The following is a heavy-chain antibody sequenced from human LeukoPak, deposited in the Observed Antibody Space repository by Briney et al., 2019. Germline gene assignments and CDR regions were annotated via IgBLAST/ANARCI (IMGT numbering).Heavy chain of an antibody. V-gene: IGHV1-24*01. CDR1: GYTLGDFS. Sequence: ASVKVSCKVSGYTLGDFSMHWVRQAPGKGLEWLGGFDREDDEPIYAQKFQGRVRMTGDTSTDTAYMELSALRSEDTAVYYCATLDFYYDSSGRPLPPDWGQGTLVTVSS. CDR3: ATLDFYYDSSGRPLPPD. CDR2: FDREDDEP. D-gene: IGHD3-22*01. J-gene: IGHJ4*02.